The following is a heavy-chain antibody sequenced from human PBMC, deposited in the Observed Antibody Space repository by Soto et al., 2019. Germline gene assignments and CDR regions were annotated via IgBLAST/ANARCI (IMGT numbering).Heavy chain of an antibody. J-gene: IGHJ4*02. CDR1: GYTFTSYA. V-gene: IGHV1-3*01. CDR2: INAGNGNT. D-gene: IGHD2-15*01. Sequence: GASVKVSCKASGYTFTSYAIHWVRQAPGQRLEWMGWINAGNGNTKYSQKFQGRVTITRDTSASTAYMELSSLRSEDTAVYYCARGYCSGGSCLAFDYWGQGTLVTVSS. CDR3: ARGYCSGGSCLAFDY.